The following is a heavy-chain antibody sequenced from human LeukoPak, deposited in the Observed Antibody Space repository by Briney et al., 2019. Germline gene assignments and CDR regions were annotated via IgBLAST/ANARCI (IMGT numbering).Heavy chain of an antibody. V-gene: IGHV4-59*01. J-gene: IGHJ4*02. D-gene: IGHD3-22*01. CDR2: IYYSGST. Sequence: SETLSLTCTVSGGSLSSYYWSWIRQPPGEGLEWIGYIYYSGSTNYNPSLKSRVTISVDTSKNQFSLKLSSVTAADTAVYYCARDLVDSSGYYGISGIGYWGQGTLVTVSS. CDR1: GGSLSSYY. CDR3: ARDLVDSSGYYGISGIGY.